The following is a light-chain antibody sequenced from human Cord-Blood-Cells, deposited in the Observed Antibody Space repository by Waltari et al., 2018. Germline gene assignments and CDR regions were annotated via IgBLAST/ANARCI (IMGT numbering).Light chain of an antibody. Sequence: DIVMPKTPLSLSVTLGQPASISANFATSLLHSDEKTYLYWYLQKPGQPPQLLIYEVSNRVSGVPDRFSGSGSGKDFTLKISRVEAEDVGVYYCMQSIQLPLTFGGGTKVEIK. J-gene: IGKJ4*01. V-gene: IGKV2D-29*01. CDR2: EVS. CDR1: TSLLHSDEKTY. CDR3: MQSIQLPLT.